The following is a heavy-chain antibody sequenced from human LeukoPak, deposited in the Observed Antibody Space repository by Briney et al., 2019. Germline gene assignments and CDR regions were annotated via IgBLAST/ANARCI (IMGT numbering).Heavy chain of an antibody. D-gene: IGHD3-22*01. J-gene: IGHJ4*02. V-gene: IGHV3-33*01. CDR1: GFTFSSYG. CDR2: LYFDGIIK. CDR3: ARVYYDSSGLEG. Sequence: GGSLRLSCAASGFTFSSYGMHWVRQAPGKGLEWVALLYFDGIIKYYADSVKGRFTISRDNSKNTVYLQMNSLRAEDTAVYHCARVYYDSSGLEGWGQGTLVTVSS.